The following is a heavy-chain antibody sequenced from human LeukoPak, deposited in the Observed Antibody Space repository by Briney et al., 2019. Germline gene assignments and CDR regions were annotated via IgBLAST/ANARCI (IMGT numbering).Heavy chain of an antibody. CDR2: IYTSGST. J-gene: IGHJ5*02. CDR3: ARTYSTLGATNWFDP. CDR1: GGSISSYY. V-gene: IGHV4-4*07. Sequence: PSETLSLTWTVSGGSISSYYWSWIRQPAGKGLEWIGRIYTSGSTNYNPSLKSRVTMSVDTSKNQFSLKLSSVTAADTAVYYCARTYSTLGATNWFDPWGQGTLVTVSS. D-gene: IGHD1-26*01.